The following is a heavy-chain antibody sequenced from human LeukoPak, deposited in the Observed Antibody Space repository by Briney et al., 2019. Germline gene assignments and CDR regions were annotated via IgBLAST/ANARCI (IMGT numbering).Heavy chain of an antibody. CDR2: VQYSGNT. CDR1: GGSISTYY. Sequence: PSETLSLTCTVSGGSISTYYWSWVRQSPGKGLEWIGCVQYSGNTKYNPLFKSRVTISVDTSKNQFSLRLSSVTTADTAMYFCARGINVGATSHWGEGTLVTVSA. V-gene: IGHV4-59*01. J-gene: IGHJ4*02. D-gene: IGHD1-26*01. CDR3: ARGINVGATSH.